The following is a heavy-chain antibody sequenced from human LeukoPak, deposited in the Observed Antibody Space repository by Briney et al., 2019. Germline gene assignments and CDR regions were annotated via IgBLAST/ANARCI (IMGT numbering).Heavy chain of an antibody. D-gene: IGHD6-13*01. V-gene: IGHV1-2*02. CDR3: ARTLYIAAAPGGLDY. CDR2: INPNSGGT. J-gene: IGHJ4*02. Sequence: GASVKVSCKASGYTFNGHYMHWVRQAPGQGLEWMGWINPNSGGTNYAQKFQGRVTMTRDTSISTAYMELSSLSSDDTAVYYCARTLYIAAAPGGLDYWGQGTLVTVSS. CDR1: GYTFNGHY.